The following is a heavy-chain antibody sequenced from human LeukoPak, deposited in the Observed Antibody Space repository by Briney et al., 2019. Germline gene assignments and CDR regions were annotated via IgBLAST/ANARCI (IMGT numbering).Heavy chain of an antibody. D-gene: IGHD3-10*01. CDR2: ISGRGETT. CDR1: GFNFRGQA. V-gene: IGHV3-23*01. Sequence: PGGSLRLSCAASGFNFRGQAMSWVRQGPGKGLEWVAGISGRGETTYYADSVQGRFNISIDNSKNTLFLQVNSLRAEDTAVYYCAKDVIRGGISYFDSWGQGTQVAVSS. J-gene: IGHJ4*02. CDR3: AKDVIRGGISYFDS.